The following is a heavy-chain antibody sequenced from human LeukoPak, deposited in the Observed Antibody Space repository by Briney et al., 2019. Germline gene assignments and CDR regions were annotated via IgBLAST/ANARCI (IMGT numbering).Heavy chain of an antibody. Sequence: GGSLRLSCAASGFTVSSNYMSWVRQAPGKGLEWVSFISTSSSYIYYADSVRGRFTISRDNAKNSLYLQMNSLRAEDTAVYCCARQQWLDGAYYFDYWGQGTLVTVSS. D-gene: IGHD6-19*01. CDR2: ISTSSSYI. CDR3: ARQQWLDGAYYFDY. V-gene: IGHV3-21*01. CDR1: GFTVSSNY. J-gene: IGHJ4*02.